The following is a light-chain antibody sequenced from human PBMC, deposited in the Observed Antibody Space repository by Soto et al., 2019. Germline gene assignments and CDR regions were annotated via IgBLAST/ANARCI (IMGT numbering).Light chain of an antibody. CDR3: QQRRDWPIT. CDR2: DAS. V-gene: IGKV3-11*01. CDR1: QSLSSQ. Sequence: EIVLTQSPATLSLSPGEGATLSCRASQSLSSQLAWFQQKPGQAPRLLIYDASNRATGIPAKFSGRGSGTDFTRTISSLEPEDFAVYYCQQRRDWPITFGQGTRLEIK. J-gene: IGKJ5*01.